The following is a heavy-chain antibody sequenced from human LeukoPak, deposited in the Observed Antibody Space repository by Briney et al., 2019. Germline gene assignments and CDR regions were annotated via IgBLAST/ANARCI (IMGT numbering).Heavy chain of an antibody. CDR1: GFIFSTSV. J-gene: IGHJ3*02. Sequence: GGSLRLSCAVSGFIFSTSVMHWVRRAPGKGLEWVAAISSDGRTEIYTESVKGRFTISRDNSKNTLYLQMNSLRLEDMAVYYCAREGYSSGRAGTFDIWGQGTMVTVSS. CDR3: AREGYSSGRAGTFDI. V-gene: IGHV3-30*04. D-gene: IGHD6-19*01. CDR2: ISSDGRTE.